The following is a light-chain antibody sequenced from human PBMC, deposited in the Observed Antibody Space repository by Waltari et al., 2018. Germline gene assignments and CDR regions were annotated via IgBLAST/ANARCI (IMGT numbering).Light chain of an antibody. J-gene: IGKJ3*01. Sequence: QSPDSLAVSLGERATINCKSSQSVLYSSNNKNYLAWYQQKPGQPPKLLIYWASTRESGVPDRLSGSGSGTDFTLTISSLQAEDVAVYYCHQYYNIPFTFGPGTKVDIK. CDR2: WAS. CDR1: QSVLYSSNNKNY. V-gene: IGKV4-1*01. CDR3: HQYYNIPFT.